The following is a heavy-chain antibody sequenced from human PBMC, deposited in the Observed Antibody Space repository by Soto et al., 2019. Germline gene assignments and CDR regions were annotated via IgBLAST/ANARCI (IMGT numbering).Heavy chain of an antibody. CDR1: RGSVSSATYY. Sequence: SETLSLTCSVSRGSVSSATYYWNWMRQPPGKPLEWIGYIYYSGSTNYNPSLKSRVTISLDTSNDRFSLRLSSVTAADTAVYYCSSPGDNNINFFYSLVILGPGTTVAVSS. V-gene: IGHV4-61*01. CDR3: SSPGDNNINFFYSLVI. J-gene: IGHJ6*02. D-gene: IGHD2-15*01. CDR2: IYYSGST.